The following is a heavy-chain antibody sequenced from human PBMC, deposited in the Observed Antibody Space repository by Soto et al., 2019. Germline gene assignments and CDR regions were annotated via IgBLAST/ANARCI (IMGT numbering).Heavy chain of an antibody. D-gene: IGHD3-3*01. J-gene: IGHJ5*02. CDR3: ARYAYFTIFGVPRRYWFDP. CDR2: INHSGST. CDR1: GGSFSGYY. Sequence: PSETLSLTCAVYGGSFSGYYWSWIRQPPGKGLEWIGEINHSGSTNYNPSLKSRVTISVDTSKNQFSLKLSSVTAAGTAVYYCARYAYFTIFGVPRRYWFDPWGQGTLVTVSS. V-gene: IGHV4-34*01.